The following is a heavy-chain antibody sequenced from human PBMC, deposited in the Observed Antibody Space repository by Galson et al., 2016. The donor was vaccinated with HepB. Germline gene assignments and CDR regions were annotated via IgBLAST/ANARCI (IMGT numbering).Heavy chain of an antibody. J-gene: IGHJ4*02. V-gene: IGHV4-39*01. CDR2: FYHSGST. CDR1: GGSISGSGYY. CDR3: ARMDIFIVIHY. Sequence: SETLSLTCTASGGSISGSGYYWGWIRQPPGKGLEWIGYFYHSGSTSYNPSLKSRVSISVDTSKNQFSLNLRSVTAADTAMYYCARMDIFIVIHYWGQGTLVTVSS. D-gene: IGHD5-12*01.